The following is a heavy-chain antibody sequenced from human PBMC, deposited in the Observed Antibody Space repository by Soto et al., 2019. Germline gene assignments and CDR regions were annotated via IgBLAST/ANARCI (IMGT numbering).Heavy chain of an antibody. Sequence: SETLSLTCTVSGGSISSYYWSWIRQPPGKGLEWIGYIYYSGSTNYNPSLKSRVTISVDTSKNQFSLKLSSVTAADTAVYYCARHYCSSTSCYNYFDYWGQGTLVTVSS. CDR3: ARHYCSSTSCYNYFDY. D-gene: IGHD2-2*01. CDR2: IYYSGST. CDR1: GGSISSYY. V-gene: IGHV4-59*08. J-gene: IGHJ4*02.